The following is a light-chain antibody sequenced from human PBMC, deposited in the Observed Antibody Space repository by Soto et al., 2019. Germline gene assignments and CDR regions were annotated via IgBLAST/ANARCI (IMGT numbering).Light chain of an antibody. V-gene: IGLV2-11*01. CDR3: CSYAGSYTYV. CDR2: DVS. Sequence: QSVLTQPRSVSGSPGQSVTISCTGTSSDVGGYNYVSWYQQHPGKAPKLMIYDVSKRPSGVPDRFFGSKSGNTASLTISGLQAEHEADYYCCSYAGSYTYVFGTGTKVPVL. J-gene: IGLJ1*01. CDR1: SSDVGGYNY.